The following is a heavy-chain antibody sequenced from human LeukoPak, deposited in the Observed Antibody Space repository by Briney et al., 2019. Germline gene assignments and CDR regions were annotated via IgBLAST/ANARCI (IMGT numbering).Heavy chain of an antibody. CDR1: GFSVSNYY. J-gene: IGHJ5*01. Sequence: GGSLRLSCAGSGFSVSNYYMNWVHQAPGKGLEWVSLIRDSGETFYADSVKGRFTISRDNSKNTLYLQMNRLRVEDTAVYFCARDRAVTQVWVEFDSWGQGTLVTVSS. CDR3: ARDRAVTQVWVEFDS. V-gene: IGHV3-66*03. CDR2: IRDSGET. D-gene: IGHD3-16*01.